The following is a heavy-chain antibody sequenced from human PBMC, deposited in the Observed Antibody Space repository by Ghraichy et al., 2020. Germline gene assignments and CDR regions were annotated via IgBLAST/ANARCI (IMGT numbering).Heavy chain of an antibody. V-gene: IGHV3-21*01. J-gene: IGHJ4*02. Sequence: GGSLRLSCAASGFTFSSYSMNWVRQAPGKGLEWVSSISSSSSYIYYADSVKGRFTISRDNAKNSLYLQMNSLRAEDTAVYYCARGNYGSGSYHGYWGQGTLVTVSS. CDR1: GFTFSSYS. CDR3: ARGNYGSGSYHGY. CDR2: ISSSSSYI. D-gene: IGHD3-10*01.